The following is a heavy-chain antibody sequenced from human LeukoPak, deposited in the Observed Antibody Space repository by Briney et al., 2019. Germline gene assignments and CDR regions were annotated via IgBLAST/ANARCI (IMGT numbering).Heavy chain of an antibody. CDR1: GYTFTSYA. J-gene: IGHJ4*02. D-gene: IGHD1-26*01. Sequence: ASVKVSCKASGYTFTSYAIHWVRQAPGQRLEWMGWISAGNGNTKYSQNSQGRVTFISNTSATTAFMELSSLRSEDAAVYYCARDSGSGSNDYWGQGTLVTVSS. CDR2: ISAGNGNT. CDR3: ARDSGSGSNDY. V-gene: IGHV1-3*01.